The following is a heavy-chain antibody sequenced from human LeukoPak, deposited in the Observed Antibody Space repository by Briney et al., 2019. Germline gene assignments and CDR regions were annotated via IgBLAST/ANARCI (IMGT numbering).Heavy chain of an antibody. CDR3: ARDKSAGADTGSSFYY. CDR2: ISSSGSTI. J-gene: IGHJ4*02. V-gene: IGHV3-11*01. CDR1: GFTFSDYY. D-gene: IGHD3-10*01. Sequence: PGGSLRLSCAASGFTFSDYYMSWIRQAPGKGLEWVSYISSSGSTIYYADSVKGRFTFSRDNAKNSLYLQMDSLRAEDTAVYYCARDKSAGADTGSSFYYWGQGVLVTVSS.